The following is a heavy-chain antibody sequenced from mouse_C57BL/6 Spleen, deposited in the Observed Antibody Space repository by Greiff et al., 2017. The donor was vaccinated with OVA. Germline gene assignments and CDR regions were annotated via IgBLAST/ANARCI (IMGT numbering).Heavy chain of an antibody. CDR1: GYTFTTYP. V-gene: IGHV1-47*01. CDR3: ARGGWLLFDY. Sequence: QVQLQQSGAELVQPGASVTLSCKASGYTFTTYPIEWMKQTHGKSLEWIGNFHPYNDDTKYNEKFKGKATLTVEKSSSTVDLELSRLTSDDSAVYYCARGGWLLFDYWGQGTTLTVSS. J-gene: IGHJ2*01. CDR2: FHPYNDDT. D-gene: IGHD2-3*01.